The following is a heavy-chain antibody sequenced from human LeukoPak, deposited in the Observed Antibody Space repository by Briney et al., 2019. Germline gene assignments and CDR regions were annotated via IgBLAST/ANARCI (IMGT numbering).Heavy chain of an antibody. V-gene: IGHV3-23*01. D-gene: IGHD4-17*01. CDR2: ISGSGGST. CDR1: GFTFSSYA. CDR3: AKGPTVTTGNFDY. J-gene: IGHJ4*02. Sequence: GGSLRLSCAASGFTFSSYAMSWVRQAPGKEVEWVSAISGSGGSTYYADSVKGRFTISRDNSKNTLYLQMNSLRAEDTAVYYCAKGPTVTTGNFDYWGQGTLVTVSS.